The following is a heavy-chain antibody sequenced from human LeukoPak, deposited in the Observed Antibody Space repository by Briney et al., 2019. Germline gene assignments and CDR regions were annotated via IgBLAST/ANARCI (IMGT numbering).Heavy chain of an antibody. Sequence: ASVKVSCKASGNTFRSYHVHWVRQAPGQGLEWMGMLNPGVGTTTYAQKFRGRVTMTRDTSTTTVYMKLSSLRSEDTAMYYCARLILYDAFDIWGQGTMITVSS. CDR1: GNTFRSYH. V-gene: IGHV1-46*01. CDR3: ARLILYDAFDI. D-gene: IGHD2/OR15-2a*01. CDR2: LNPGVGTT. J-gene: IGHJ3*02.